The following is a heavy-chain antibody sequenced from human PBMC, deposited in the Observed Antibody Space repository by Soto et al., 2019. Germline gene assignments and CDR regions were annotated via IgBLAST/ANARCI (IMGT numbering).Heavy chain of an antibody. V-gene: IGHV3-7*01. CDR3: ARDFPQPPKP. CDR2: IKQDGSTI. CDR1: GFTFSSYW. J-gene: IGHJ5*02. Sequence: GGSLRLSCAASGFTFSSYWMSWVRQTPGKGLEWVANIKQDGSTIYYADSVKGRFTISRDNAKNSLYLQMNSLRAEDTGVYYGARDFPQPPKPGGRGPLVPVPS.